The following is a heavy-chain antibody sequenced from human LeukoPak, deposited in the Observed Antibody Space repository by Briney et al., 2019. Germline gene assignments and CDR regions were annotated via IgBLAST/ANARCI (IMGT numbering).Heavy chain of an antibody. CDR2: IYPGDSDT. CDR3: ARQKGLWPGPDF. CDR1: GYIITNFW. D-gene: IGHD3-16*01. Sequence: GESLKISCEASGYIITNFWIAWVRHMPGKGLEWMGIIYPGDSDTIYSPSFQGQVTISADKSINTAYLQWSTLKASDTAIYYCARQKGLWPGPDFWGQGTLVTVSS. J-gene: IGHJ4*02. V-gene: IGHV5-51*01.